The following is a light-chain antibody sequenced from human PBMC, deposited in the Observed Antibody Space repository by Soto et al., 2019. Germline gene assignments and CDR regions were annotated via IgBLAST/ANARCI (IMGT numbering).Light chain of an antibody. V-gene: IGLV2-23*02. Sequence: QSALTQPASVSGSPGQSITISCTGTSSDVGSYNLVSWYQQHPGKAPKLMIYEVSKRPSGVSNRFSGSKSGNTASLTISGLQAEDEAAYYCCSYAGSSTFVFGGGTQLTVL. CDR3: CSYAGSSTFV. CDR2: EVS. CDR1: SSDVGSYNL. J-gene: IGLJ2*01.